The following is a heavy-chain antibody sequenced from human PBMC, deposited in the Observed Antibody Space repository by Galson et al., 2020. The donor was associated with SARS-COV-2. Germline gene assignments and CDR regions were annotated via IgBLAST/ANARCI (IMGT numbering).Heavy chain of an antibody. Sequence: GGSLRLSCAASGFTFSTYGMSWVRQAPGKGLEWVSYMSANGDSTYYADSVKGRFTISRDNSRDTLDLQMNSLRAEDTAVYYCAKDSATVTLTDYYSYYGMDVWGQGTTVTVSS. CDR2: MSANGDST. D-gene: IGHD4-4*01. CDR1: GFTFSTYG. CDR3: AKDSATVTLTDYYSYYGMDV. V-gene: IGHV3-23*01. J-gene: IGHJ6*02.